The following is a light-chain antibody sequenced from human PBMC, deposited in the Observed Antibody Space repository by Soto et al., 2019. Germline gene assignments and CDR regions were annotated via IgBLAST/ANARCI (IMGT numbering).Light chain of an antibody. Sequence: EIVLTQSPATLSLSPGERATLSCRASQSVSSSYLAWYQQKPGQAPRLVIYGASSRATGIPDRFSGSGSGTDFTLTISVLQSEDFAVYYCQQYDAWPPGTFGQGTKVDIK. J-gene: IGKJ1*01. CDR3: QQYDAWPPGT. CDR2: GAS. CDR1: QSVSSSY. V-gene: IGKV3-20*01.